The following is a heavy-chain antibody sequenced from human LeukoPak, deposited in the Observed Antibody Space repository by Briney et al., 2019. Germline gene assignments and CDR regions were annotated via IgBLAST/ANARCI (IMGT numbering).Heavy chain of an antibody. D-gene: IGHD3-10*01. CDR3: ARGLLYYGSGSDHFYYGMDV. J-gene: IGHJ6*02. CDR2: IKLDGTEK. Sequence: GGSLRLSCAASGFMFSTYWLSWVRQAPGKGVEWVANIKLDGTEKYYVDSVKGRFTISRDDAKNSLYLQMNSLRVEDTAIYYCARGLLYYGSGSDHFYYGMDVWGQGTTVTVS. V-gene: IGHV3-7*01. CDR1: GFMFSTYW.